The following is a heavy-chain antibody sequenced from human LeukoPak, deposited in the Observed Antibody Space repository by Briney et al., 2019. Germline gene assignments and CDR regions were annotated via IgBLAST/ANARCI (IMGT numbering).Heavy chain of an antibody. Sequence: PGGSLRLSCAASGFTFSSYWMSWVRQAPGKGLEWVANIKQDGSEKYYVDSVKGRFTISRDNAKNSLYLQMNSLRAEDTAVYYCARDPIVVVPAAYYYYGMDVWGQGTTVTVSS. CDR3: ARDPIVVVPAAYYYYGMDV. D-gene: IGHD2-2*01. CDR2: IKQDGSEK. V-gene: IGHV3-7*01. CDR1: GFTFSSYW. J-gene: IGHJ6*02.